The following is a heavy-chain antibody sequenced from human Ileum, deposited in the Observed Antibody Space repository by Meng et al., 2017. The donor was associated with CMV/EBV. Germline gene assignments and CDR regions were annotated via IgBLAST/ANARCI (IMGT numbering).Heavy chain of an antibody. CDR3: VRDKDGYSY. CDR1: GFSFNTYF. D-gene: IGHD5-24*01. CDR2: TTQDGKDT. J-gene: IGHJ4*02. V-gene: IGHV3-74*03. Sequence: HTCTTSGFSFNTYFMHRVRQRPEKVLVCGSRTTQDGKDTTYVASVNGRFTTSRDNANNMLYVQMNSLRAEDTAIYNCVRDKDGYSYWGQGTLVTVSS.